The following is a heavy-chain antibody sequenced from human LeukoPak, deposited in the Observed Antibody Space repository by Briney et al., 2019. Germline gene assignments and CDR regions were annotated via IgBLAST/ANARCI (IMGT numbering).Heavy chain of an antibody. CDR3: VRDGGVSGYDLLDY. Sequence: GGSLRLSCIASGFTINQHAMSWVRQAPVKGLEWVASIRPDGSAVFYVDSVKGRFTFSRDNAKNSLDLQMNSLRAEDTAVYYCVRDGGVSGYDLLDYWGQGTLVTVSS. D-gene: IGHD5-12*01. CDR2: IRPDGSAV. J-gene: IGHJ4*02. CDR1: GFTINQHA. V-gene: IGHV3-7*01.